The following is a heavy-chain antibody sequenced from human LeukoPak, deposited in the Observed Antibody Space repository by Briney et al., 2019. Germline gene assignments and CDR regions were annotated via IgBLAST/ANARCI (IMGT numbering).Heavy chain of an antibody. J-gene: IGHJ4*02. CDR3: ARYVIRYFDWLLLDYFDY. V-gene: IGHV1-18*04. D-gene: IGHD3-9*01. Sequence: ASVKVSCKASGYTFTSYGISWVRQAPGQGLEWMGWISAYNGNTNYAQKLQGRVTMTTDTSTSTAYMVLRSLRSDDTAVYYCARYVIRYFDWLLLDYFDYWGQGTLVTVSS. CDR1: GYTFTSYG. CDR2: ISAYNGNT.